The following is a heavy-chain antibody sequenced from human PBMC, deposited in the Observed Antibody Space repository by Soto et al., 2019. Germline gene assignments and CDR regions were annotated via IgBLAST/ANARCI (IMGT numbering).Heavy chain of an antibody. J-gene: IGHJ4*02. CDR2: ISSSSSYT. D-gene: IGHD3-22*01. V-gene: IGHV3-11*06. CDR1: GFTFSDYY. Sequence: GGSLRLSCAASGFTFSDYYMSWIRQAPGKGLEWVSYISSSSSYTNYADSVKGRFTISRDNAKNSLYLQMNSLRAEDTAVYYCARALYYYDSSGYSFDYWGQGTLVTVSS. CDR3: ARALYYYDSSGYSFDY.